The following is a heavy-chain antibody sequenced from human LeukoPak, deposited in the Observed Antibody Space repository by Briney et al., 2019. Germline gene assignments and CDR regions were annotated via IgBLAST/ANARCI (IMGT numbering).Heavy chain of an antibody. D-gene: IGHD3-16*01. J-gene: IGHJ4*02. CDR3: AALGVGGY. Sequence: GGSLRLSCAASGFTFSNYWMSWVRQAPGKGLEWVSCISGRGESTHFADSAKGRFTISRDNSKNTLSLQMNSLRAEDTAVYYCAALGVGGYWGQGTLVTVSS. CDR2: ISGRGEST. V-gene: IGHV3-23*01. CDR1: GFTFSNYW.